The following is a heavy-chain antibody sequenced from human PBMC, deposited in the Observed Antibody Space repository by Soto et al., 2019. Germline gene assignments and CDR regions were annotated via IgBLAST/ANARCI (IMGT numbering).Heavy chain of an antibody. CDR1: GFTFSSYG. Sequence: SLRLSCAASGFTFSSYGMHWVRQAPGKGLEWVAVISYDGSNKYYADSVKGRFTISRDNSKNTLYLQMNSLRAEDTAVYYCAKASAVMVYAPMFDYWGQGTLVTVSS. J-gene: IGHJ4*02. V-gene: IGHV3-30*18. CDR2: ISYDGSNK. CDR3: AKASAVMVYAPMFDY. D-gene: IGHD2-8*01.